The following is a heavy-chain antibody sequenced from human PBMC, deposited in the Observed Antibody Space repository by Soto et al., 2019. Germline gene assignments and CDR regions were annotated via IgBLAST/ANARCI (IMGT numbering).Heavy chain of an antibody. CDR2: ISSSGSII. Sequence: EVQLAESGGGLVQPGGSLRLSCAVSGFTFSDYEMNWVRQAPGKGPEWISYISSSGSIIYYADSVQGRFTISRDNAKNSLYLQMNSLRVEDTAVYYCARSPFLECNWAQGTLVTVSS. CDR3: ARSPFLECN. CDR1: GFTFSDYE. J-gene: IGHJ4*02. V-gene: IGHV3-48*03. D-gene: IGHD3-3*02.